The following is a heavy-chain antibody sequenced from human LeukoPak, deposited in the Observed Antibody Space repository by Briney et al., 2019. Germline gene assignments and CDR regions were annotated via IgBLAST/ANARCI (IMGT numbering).Heavy chain of an antibody. CDR3: ARGLRGYSYGSFDY. J-gene: IGHJ4*02. CDR1: GGSISSGGYY. D-gene: IGHD5-18*01. CDR2: INHSGST. Sequence: SETLSLTCTVSGGSISSGGYYWSWIRQPPGKGLEWIGEINHSGSTNYNPSLKSRVTISVDTSKNQFSLKLSSVTAADTAVYYCARGLRGYSYGSFDYWGQGTLVTVSS. V-gene: IGHV4-39*07.